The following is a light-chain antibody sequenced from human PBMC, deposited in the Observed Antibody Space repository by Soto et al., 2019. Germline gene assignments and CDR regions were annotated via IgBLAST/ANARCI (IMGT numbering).Light chain of an antibody. CDR2: GAF. J-gene: IGKJ5*01. Sequence: EIVMTHSPATLSVSPGERATLSCRASQSVSSNLAWYQQKPGQAPRLLIYGAFTRATGIPARFSGSGSGTEFTLTISSLQSEDFAVYYCQQYNMWPNTFGQGTRLEIK. V-gene: IGKV3-15*01. CDR1: QSVSSN. CDR3: QQYNMWPNT.